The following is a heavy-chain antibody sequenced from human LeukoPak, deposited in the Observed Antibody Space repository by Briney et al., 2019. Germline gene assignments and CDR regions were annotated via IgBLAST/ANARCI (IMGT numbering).Heavy chain of an antibody. CDR1: GGSFSGYY. CDR3: ARGLLDSY. CDR2: INHSGNT. J-gene: IGHJ4*02. V-gene: IGHV4-34*01. D-gene: IGHD3-16*01. Sequence: SETLSLTCAVYGGSFSGYYWTWIRQPPGKGLEWIGEINHSGNTYYNPSLKSRVTISVDTSKNQFSLNLSSVTAADTAVYYCARGLLDSYWGQGTLVTVSS.